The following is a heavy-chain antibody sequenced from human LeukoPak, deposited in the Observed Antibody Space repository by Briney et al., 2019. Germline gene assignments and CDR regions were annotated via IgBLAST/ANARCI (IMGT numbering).Heavy chain of an antibody. Sequence: PSETLSPTCTVSGGSISSSSYYWGWIRQPPGKGLEWIGSIYYSGSTYYNPSLKSRVTISVDTSKNQFSLKLSSVTAADTAVYYCARLRRDGYKPRDYWGQGTLVTVSS. CDR3: ARLRRDGYKPRDY. D-gene: IGHD5-24*01. CDR2: IYYSGST. CDR1: GGSISSSSYY. J-gene: IGHJ4*02. V-gene: IGHV4-39*01.